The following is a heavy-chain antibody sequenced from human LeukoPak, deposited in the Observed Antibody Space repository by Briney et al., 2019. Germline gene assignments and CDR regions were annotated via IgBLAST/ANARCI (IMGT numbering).Heavy chain of an antibody. V-gene: IGHV3-21*04. CDR3: AKAGYYYGSFNWFDP. D-gene: IGHD3-10*01. Sequence: GGSLRLSCAASGFTFSSFGMNWVRQAPGKGLEWVSSISSSSNYIYYADSVKGRFTISRDNSKNTLYLQMNSLRAEDTAVYYCAKAGYYYGSFNWFDPWGQGTLVTVSS. CDR2: ISSSSNYI. J-gene: IGHJ5*02. CDR1: GFTFSSFG.